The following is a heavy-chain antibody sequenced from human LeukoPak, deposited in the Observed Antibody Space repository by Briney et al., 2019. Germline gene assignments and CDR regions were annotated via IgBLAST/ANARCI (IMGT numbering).Heavy chain of an antibody. CDR1: GGSISSYY. CDR2: IYYSGST. V-gene: IGHV4-59*01. CDR3: AKDKDSSGYLDY. Sequence: SETLSLTCTVSGGSISSYYWSWIRPPPGKGLEWIGYIYYSGSTNYNPSLKSRVTISVDTSKNQFSLKLSSVTAADTAVYYCAKDKDSSGYLDYWGQGTLVTVSS. J-gene: IGHJ4*02. D-gene: IGHD3-22*01.